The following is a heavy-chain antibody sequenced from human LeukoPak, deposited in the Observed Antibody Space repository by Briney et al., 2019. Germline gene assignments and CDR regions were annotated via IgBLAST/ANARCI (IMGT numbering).Heavy chain of an antibody. J-gene: IGHJ4*02. V-gene: IGHV3-23*01. CDR2: ITGNGGGT. CDR1: GFTFSTYA. Sequence: GGSLRLSCTASGFTFSTYAMNRVRQAPGKGLEWVSSITGNGGGTKYADSVKGRFTISRDNSKNTVYLQMNSLRAEDTAVYYCAKPGYADSRGGYLDYWGQGTLVTVSS. D-gene: IGHD4-17*01. CDR3: AKPGYADSRGGYLDY.